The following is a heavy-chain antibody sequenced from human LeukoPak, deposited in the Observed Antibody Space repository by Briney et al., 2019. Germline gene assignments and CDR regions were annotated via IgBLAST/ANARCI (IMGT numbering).Heavy chain of an antibody. J-gene: IGHJ3*02. CDR3: ARVIAAAEDAFDI. CDR1: GFTFCSYG. V-gene: IGHV3-33*01. CDR2: IWYDGSNK. Sequence: GGSLRLSCAASGFTFCSYGMHWVRQAPGKGLEWVAVIWYDGSNKYYADSVKGRFTISRDNSKNTLYLQMNSLRAEDTAVYYCARVIAAAEDAFDIWGQGTMVTVSS. D-gene: IGHD6-13*01.